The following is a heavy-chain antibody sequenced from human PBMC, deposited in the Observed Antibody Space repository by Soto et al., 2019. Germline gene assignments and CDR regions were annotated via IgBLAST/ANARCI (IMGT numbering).Heavy chain of an antibody. V-gene: IGHV5-10-1*01. D-gene: IGHD6-13*01. CDR3: ARLSGSWTPDY. J-gene: IGHJ4*02. CDR1: GYSFAGYW. Sequence: GESLKISCKGSGYSFAGYWITWVRQMPGKGLEWMGRIDPSDSQTYYSPSFRGHVTISADKSINTAYLQWNSLKASDIAMYYCARLSGSWTPDYWGQGTLVTVSS. CDR2: IDPSDSQT.